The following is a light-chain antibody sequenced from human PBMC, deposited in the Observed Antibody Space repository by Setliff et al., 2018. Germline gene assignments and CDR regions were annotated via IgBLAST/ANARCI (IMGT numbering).Light chain of an antibody. CDR3: CSYAGSYTSLYV. CDR2: DVS. Sequence: QSALTQPRSVSGSPGQSVTISCTGTSSDVGGYNYVSWYQQHPGKAPKLMIYDVSKRPSGVPDRFSASKSGNTASLTISGLQAEDEADYYCCSYAGSYTSLYVFGTGTKVTVL. J-gene: IGLJ1*01. CDR1: SSDVGGYNY. V-gene: IGLV2-11*01.